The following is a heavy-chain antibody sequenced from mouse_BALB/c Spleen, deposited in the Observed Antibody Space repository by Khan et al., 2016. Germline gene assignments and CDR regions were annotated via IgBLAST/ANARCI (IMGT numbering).Heavy chain of an antibody. CDR2: IWTGGST. D-gene: IGHD2-10*02. CDR1: GFSLFSYG. J-gene: IGHJ4*01. V-gene: IGHV2-9*02. CDR3: ARAWVYGNYDSMDY. Sequence: QMQLEESGPGLVAPSQSLSITCTVSGFSLFSYGVHWVRQPPGKGMEWLGVIWTGGSTNYNSALMSRMSINKDNSKRPVFLKMNSLQTDDTATYYCARAWVYGNYDSMDYWGQGTSVTVSS.